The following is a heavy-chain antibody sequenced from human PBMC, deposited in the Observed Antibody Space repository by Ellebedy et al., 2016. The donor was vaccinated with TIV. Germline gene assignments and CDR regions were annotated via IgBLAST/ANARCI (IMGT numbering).Heavy chain of an antibody. D-gene: IGHD6-19*01. CDR2: ISAYNGNT. J-gene: IGHJ6*02. CDR3: ARYKRLAVAGTTDYGMDG. Sequence: ASVKVSXXASGYTFTSYGISWVRQAPGQGLEWMGWISAYNGNTNYAQKLQGRVTMTTDTSTSTAYMELRSLRSDDTAVYYCARYKRLAVAGTTDYGMDGWGQGTTVTVSS. V-gene: IGHV1-18*01. CDR1: GYTFTSYG.